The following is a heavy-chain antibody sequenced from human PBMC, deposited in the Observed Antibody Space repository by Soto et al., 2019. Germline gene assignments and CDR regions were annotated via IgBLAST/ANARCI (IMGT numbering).Heavy chain of an antibody. CDR1: GYTFTGYY. J-gene: IGHJ6*02. V-gene: IGHV1-2*02. D-gene: IGHD6-19*01. CDR2: INPNSGST. Sequence: ASVKVSCKTSGYTFTGYYIHWVRQAPGQGLEWMGWINPNSGSTNYAQKFRDRVTMTRDTSISTAYMEVSRLRSDDTAVFYCARDRVDYSSFHYGMDVWGQGTTVTVSS. CDR3: ARDRVDYSSFHYGMDV.